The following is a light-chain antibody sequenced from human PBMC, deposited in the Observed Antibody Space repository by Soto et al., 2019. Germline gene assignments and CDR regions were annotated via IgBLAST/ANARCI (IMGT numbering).Light chain of an antibody. CDR2: DTS. V-gene: IGKV3-20*01. J-gene: IGKJ4*01. CDR1: RSVSNNY. CDR3: QQYGTAHPLN. Sequence: EIVLTHPPCTLSASTFDKATLSFRASRSVSNNYLAWYQQKRGQAPRLLIYDTSSRATGIQDRFSGTGSATDFTLTISRLEPEDFAVYYFQQYGTAHPLNFGGGTKVEIK.